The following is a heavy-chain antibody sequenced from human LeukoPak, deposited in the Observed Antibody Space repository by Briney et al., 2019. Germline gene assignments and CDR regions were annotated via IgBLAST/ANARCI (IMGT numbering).Heavy chain of an antibody. V-gene: IGHV1-69*13. CDR1: GGTFSSYA. CDR2: IVPIFGTA. CDR3: ASPSSPYYYYMDV. J-gene: IGHJ6*03. Sequence: SVKVSCKASGGTFSSYAISWVRQAPGQGLEWMGGIVPIFGTANYAQKFQGRVTITADESTSTAYIELSSLRSEDTAVYYCASPSSPYYYYMDVWGKGTTVTVSS.